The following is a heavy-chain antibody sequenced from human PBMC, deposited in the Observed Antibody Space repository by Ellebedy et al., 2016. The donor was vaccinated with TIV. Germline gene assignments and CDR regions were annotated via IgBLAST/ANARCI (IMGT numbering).Heavy chain of an antibody. V-gene: IGHV3-7*01. D-gene: IGHD3-16*01. CDR3: ARRGSYGDYAVQINSWSDT. CDR2: IRQEGDVK. Sequence: GESLKISCEASGFTFGSYWMTWVRQAPGKGLEWVANIRQEGDVKYYVDSVRGRFTVSRDNARNSLYLQMNNLRVEDTAVYYCARRGSYGDYAVQINSWSDTWGQGTLVTVSS. CDR1: GFTFGSYW. J-gene: IGHJ5*02.